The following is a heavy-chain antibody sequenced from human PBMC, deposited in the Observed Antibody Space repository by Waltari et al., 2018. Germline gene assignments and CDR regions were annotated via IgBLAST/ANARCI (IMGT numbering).Heavy chain of an antibody. D-gene: IGHD2-8*02. J-gene: IGHJ5*02. V-gene: IGHV4-34*01. CDR3: ARARDCTGGVCVRWFDP. CDR2: INHSGST. Sequence: QVQLQQWGAGLLKPSETLSLTCAVYGGSFSGYYWSWIRQPPGKGLEWIGEINHSGSTNYNPSLKSRVTISVDTSKNQCSLKLSSVTAADTAVYYCARARDCTGGVCVRWFDPWGQGTLVTVSS. CDR1: GGSFSGYY.